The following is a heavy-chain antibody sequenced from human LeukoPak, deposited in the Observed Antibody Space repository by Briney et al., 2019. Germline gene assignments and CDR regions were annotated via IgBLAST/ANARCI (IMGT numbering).Heavy chain of an antibody. D-gene: IGHD2-2*01. CDR1: GGSISSYY. CDR2: IYYSGST. V-gene: IGHV4-59*01. CDR3: ARAHCSSTSCYSYYYYGMDV. J-gene: IGHJ6*02. Sequence: PSEPLSLTCTVSGGSISSYYWSWIRQPPGKGLEWIGYIYYSGSTNYNPSLKSRVTISVDTSKNQFSLKLSSVTAADTAVYYCARAHCSSTSCYSYYYYGMDVWGQGTTVTVSS.